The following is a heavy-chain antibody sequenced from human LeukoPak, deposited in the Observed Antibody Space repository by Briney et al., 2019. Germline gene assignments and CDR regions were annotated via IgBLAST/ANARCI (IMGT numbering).Heavy chain of an antibody. J-gene: IGHJ4*02. Sequence: GGSLRLSCAASRFTFSSNWMHWVRQTPGKGLVWVSPINEDGSTTNYADSVKGRSTIFRDNAKNTLYLQMNSLRAEDTAVYYCVRQQTPHGNFDYWGQGTLVTVSS. D-gene: IGHD1-26*01. CDR3: VRQQTPHGNFDY. CDR1: RFTFSSNW. CDR2: INEDGSTT. V-gene: IGHV3-74*01.